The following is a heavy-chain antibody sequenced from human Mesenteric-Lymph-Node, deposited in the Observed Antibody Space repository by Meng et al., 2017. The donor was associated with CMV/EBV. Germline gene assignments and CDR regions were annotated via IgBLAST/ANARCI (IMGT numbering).Heavy chain of an antibody. Sequence: GESLKISCAASGFAVTNTHMSWVRQAPGKGLEWVSLIYNVGSTYYADSVKGRFTISRDTSKNTLYLDMDNLRADDTAVYYCARDDARYNWNDVYHYWGQGTLVTVSS. J-gene: IGHJ4*02. CDR2: IYNVGST. CDR3: ARDDARYNWNDVYHY. D-gene: IGHD1-1*01. V-gene: IGHV3-53*01. CDR1: GFAVTNTH.